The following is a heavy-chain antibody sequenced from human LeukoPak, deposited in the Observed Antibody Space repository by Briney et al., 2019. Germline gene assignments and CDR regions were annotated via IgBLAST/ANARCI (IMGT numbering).Heavy chain of an antibody. CDR3: AKYGDYGYYYMDV. D-gene: IGHD4-17*01. CDR2: ISSSSSTI. Sequence: GGSLRLSCAASGFTFSSYSMNWVRQAPGKGLEWVSYISSSSSTIYHADSVKGRFTISRDNAKNSLYLQMNSLRAEDTAVYYCAKYGDYGYYYMDVWGKGTTVTVSS. CDR1: GFTFSSYS. V-gene: IGHV3-48*01. J-gene: IGHJ6*03.